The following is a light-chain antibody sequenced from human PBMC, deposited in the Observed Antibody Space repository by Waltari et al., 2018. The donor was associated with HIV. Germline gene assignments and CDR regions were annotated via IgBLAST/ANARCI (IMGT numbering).Light chain of an antibody. Sequence: QSVLTRLPSVSGTLGQSVTISCPGSSSNVGSKPVYWFQQVSGTAPKLLIYRDYQRRSGIPDRFSGSKSGASASLTISGLRSEDEADYYCVAWDDSLSGYVFGTGTKVSVL. CDR1: SSNVGSKP. J-gene: IGLJ1*01. CDR3: VAWDDSLSGYV. CDR2: RDY. V-gene: IGLV1-47*01.